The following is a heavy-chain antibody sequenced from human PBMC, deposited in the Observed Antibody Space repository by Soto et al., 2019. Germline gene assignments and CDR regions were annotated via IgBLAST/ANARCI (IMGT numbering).Heavy chain of an antibody. J-gene: IGHJ4*02. CDR1: GYTFTSYG. CDR3: ARGRPSITGAGTPADL. V-gene: IGHV1-18*01. Sequence: QVQLVQSGAEVKKPGASVKVSCKASGYTFTSYGISWVRQAPGQGLEWMGWISAYNGNTNYAQKLQGRVTMTTDTTTRPAYMELRSPRSDGKAVHYCARGRPSITGAGTPADLWGQGTLVTVSS. D-gene: IGHD6-19*01. CDR2: ISAYNGNT.